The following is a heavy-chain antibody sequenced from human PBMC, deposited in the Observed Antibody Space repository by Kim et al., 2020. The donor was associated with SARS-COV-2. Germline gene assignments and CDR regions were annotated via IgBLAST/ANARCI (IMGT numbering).Heavy chain of an antibody. D-gene: IGHD6-13*01. V-gene: IGHV4-39*01. Sequence: SETLSLTCTVSGGSISSSSYYWGWIRQPPGKGLEWIGSIYYSGSTYYNPSLKSRVTISVDTSKNQFSLKLSSVTAADTAVYYCARHSGMQQQLVLPLNDYWGQGTLVTVSS. CDR1: GGSISSSSYY. CDR3: ARHSGMQQQLVLPLNDY. J-gene: IGHJ4*02. CDR2: IYYSGST.